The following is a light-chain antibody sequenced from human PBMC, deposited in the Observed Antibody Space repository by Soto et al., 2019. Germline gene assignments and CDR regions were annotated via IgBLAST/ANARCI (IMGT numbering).Light chain of an antibody. V-gene: IGKV3-20*01. Sequence: EIVLTQSPGTLSLSPGERATLSCRASQSVNSNFLAWYQQKPGQAPRLLISGASNRATGIPDRFSGSGSGTGFTLTISRLEPEDFAVYYCQQYGNSPRTFGQGTKVDIK. CDR1: QSVNSNF. CDR2: GAS. J-gene: IGKJ1*01. CDR3: QQYGNSPRT.